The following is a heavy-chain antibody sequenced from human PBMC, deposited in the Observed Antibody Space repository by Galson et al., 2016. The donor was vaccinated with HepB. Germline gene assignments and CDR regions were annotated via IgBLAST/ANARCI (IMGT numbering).Heavy chain of an antibody. CDR1: GGSIIRDNYY. J-gene: IGHJ5*01. CDR3: ASVRRFRDFADS. CDR2: IFLNGHA. V-gene: IGHV4-39*01. D-gene: IGHD2-21*02. Sequence: SETLSLTCSVSGGSIIRDNYYWGWVRQPPGKALEWVGSIFLNGHAGYNPSLKSPLAMSMDTSKNQFYLTLTSVTAADTAIYFCASVRRFRDFADSWGQGTQVTVS.